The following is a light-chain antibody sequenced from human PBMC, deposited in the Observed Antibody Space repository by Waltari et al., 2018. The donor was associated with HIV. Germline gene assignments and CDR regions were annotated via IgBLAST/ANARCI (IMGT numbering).Light chain of an antibody. CDR1: QSVFFTSNNKNY. V-gene: IGKV4-1*01. CDR2: WAS. Sequence: DVVMTQSPDSLAVSLGERATINCKSSQSVFFTSNNKNYLAWYQHEPGQPPKLLIYWASTRASGVPDRFRGSGSATDFTLTISSLQAEDVAVYYCQQYYHTPQTFGQGTKVEI. J-gene: IGKJ1*01. CDR3: QQYYHTPQT.